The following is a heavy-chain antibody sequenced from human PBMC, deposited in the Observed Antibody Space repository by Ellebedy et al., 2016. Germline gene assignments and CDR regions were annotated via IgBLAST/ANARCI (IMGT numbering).Heavy chain of an antibody. J-gene: IGHJ5*02. CDR3: AARPYSTTWSNWFNP. CDR1: GYSFTSYW. D-gene: IGHD6-13*01. V-gene: IGHV5-51*01. Sequence: GESLKISXKCSGYSFTSYWISWVRQMPGKGLEWVAIIYPAESDVRYGPSFQGHVTISADKSINTAYLQWGSLKASDTAMYYCAARPYSTTWSNWFNPWGQGTLVTVSS. CDR2: IYPAESDV.